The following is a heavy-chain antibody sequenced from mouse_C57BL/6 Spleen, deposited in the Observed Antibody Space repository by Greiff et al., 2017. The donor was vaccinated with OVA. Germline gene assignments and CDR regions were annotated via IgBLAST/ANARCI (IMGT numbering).Heavy chain of an antibody. J-gene: IGHJ4*01. CDR2: IHPSDSDT. D-gene: IGHD2-2*01. CDR3: VHYYGYEDYYAIEY. V-gene: IGHV1-74*01. CDR1: GYTFTSYW. Sequence: QVQLQQPGAELVKPGASVKVSCKASGYTFTSYWMHWVKQRPGQGLEWIGRIHPSDSDTNYNQKFKGKATLTVDKSSSTAYMQLSSLTSEESAVYYGVHYYGYEDYYAIEYRGEGTSVTVSS.